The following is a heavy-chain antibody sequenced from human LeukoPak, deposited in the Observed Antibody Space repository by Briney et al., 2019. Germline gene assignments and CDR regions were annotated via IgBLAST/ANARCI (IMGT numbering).Heavy chain of an antibody. CDR3: AKQGDNSGLDF. Sequence: PGGSLRLSCAASGFTFSRYGMHWVRQAPGKGLEWMAVISDDTRDKYYADSVKGRFTISRDNPKNTLYLQVNSLRAEDTAVYYCAKQGDNSGLDFWGQGTLVTVSS. CDR2: ISDDTRDK. CDR1: GFTFSRYG. D-gene: IGHD5-24*01. V-gene: IGHV3-30*18. J-gene: IGHJ4*02.